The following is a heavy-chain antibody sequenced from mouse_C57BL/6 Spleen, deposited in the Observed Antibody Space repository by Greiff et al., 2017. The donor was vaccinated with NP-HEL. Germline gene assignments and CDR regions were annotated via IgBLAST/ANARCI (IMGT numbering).Heavy chain of an antibody. Sequence: VQLQQSGAELVRPGASVKLSCKASGYTFTDYYINWVKQRPGQGLEWIARIYPGSGNTYYNEKFKGKATLTDEKSSSTAYMQLSSMTSEDSAVYLCARRGLPGAMDYWGQGTSVTFSS. J-gene: IGHJ4*01. CDR3: ARRGLPGAMDY. CDR1: GYTFTDYY. D-gene: IGHD5-5*01. V-gene: IGHV1-76*01. CDR2: IYPGSGNT.